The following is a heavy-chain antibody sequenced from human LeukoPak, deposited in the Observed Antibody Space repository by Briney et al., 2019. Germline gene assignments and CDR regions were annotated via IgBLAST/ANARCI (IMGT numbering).Heavy chain of an antibody. Sequence: GGSLRLSCTGSGFTFGDYAVIWVRQAPGGGLEWVGFIRSKAYGGTTEYAASVKGRFTISRDDSKSIAYLQMDSLKTEDTAVYYCTRDYGDYKGDYWGQGTLVTVSS. CDR1: GFTFGDYA. D-gene: IGHD4-17*01. V-gene: IGHV3-49*04. CDR2: IRSKAYGGTT. J-gene: IGHJ4*02. CDR3: TRDYGDYKGDY.